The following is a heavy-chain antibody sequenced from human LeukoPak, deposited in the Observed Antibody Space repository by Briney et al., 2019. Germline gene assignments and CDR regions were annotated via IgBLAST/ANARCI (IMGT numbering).Heavy chain of an antibody. D-gene: IGHD3-10*01. V-gene: IGHV1-18*01. CDR3: ARASDLSYTVFSGSGNYYTYYFDY. CDR1: GYTFTSYG. Sequence: ASVKVSCKASGYTFTSYGISWVRQAPGQGLEWMGWISAYNGNTNYAQKLQGRVTMTTDTSTSTAYMELRSLRSDDTAVYYCARASDLSYTVFSGSGNYYTYYFDYWGQGTLVTVSS. J-gene: IGHJ4*02. CDR2: ISAYNGNT.